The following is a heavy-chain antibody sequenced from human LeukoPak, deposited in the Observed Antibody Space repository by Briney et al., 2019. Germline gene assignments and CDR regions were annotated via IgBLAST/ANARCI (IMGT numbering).Heavy chain of an antibody. D-gene: IGHD6-13*01. Sequence: PSETLSLTCTVSGDSTNTYYWSWLRQPPGKGLEGIGYVYSSGSTNYNPSLKSRVTISIDTSKRQFSLKLTSVTAADTAVYYCAREGSSWYYFDYWGQGTLVIVSS. CDR1: GDSTNTYY. V-gene: IGHV4-59*01. J-gene: IGHJ4*02. CDR2: VYSSGST. CDR3: AREGSSWYYFDY.